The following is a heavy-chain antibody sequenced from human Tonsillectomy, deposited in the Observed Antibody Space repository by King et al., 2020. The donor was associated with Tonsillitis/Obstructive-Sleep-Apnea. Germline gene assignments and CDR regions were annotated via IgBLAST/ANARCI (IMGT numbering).Heavy chain of an antibody. CDR1: GGSISSSTHY. CDR2: IYYSGST. Sequence: QLQESGPGLVKPSETLSLNCTVSGGSISSSTHYWGWIRQPPGKGLEWIGTIYYSGSTYYNPSLKSRVTISVDTSKNHLSVKVSSVTAADTAVYYCAGQGGSPVRYFDYWGQGTLVIVSS. J-gene: IGHJ4*02. D-gene: IGHD1-26*01. CDR3: AGQGGSPVRYFDY. V-gene: IGHV4-39*01.